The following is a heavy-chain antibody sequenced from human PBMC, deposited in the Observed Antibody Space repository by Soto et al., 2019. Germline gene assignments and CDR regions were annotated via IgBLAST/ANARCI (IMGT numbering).Heavy chain of an antibody. Sequence: EVQLVESGGTLVQPGGSLRLSCAASGFIFRSHWMHWVRQAPGKGLEWVSRMNNDGSITTYADSVTGRFTISRDNAKNTLYLQMNSLRAEDTAVYYCTRAGPATCTSTNCHAFSPDVWGKGTTVIVSS. CDR1: GFIFRSHW. CDR2: MNNDGSIT. J-gene: IGHJ6*04. CDR3: TRAGPATCTSTNCHAFSPDV. V-gene: IGHV3-74*01. D-gene: IGHD2-2*01.